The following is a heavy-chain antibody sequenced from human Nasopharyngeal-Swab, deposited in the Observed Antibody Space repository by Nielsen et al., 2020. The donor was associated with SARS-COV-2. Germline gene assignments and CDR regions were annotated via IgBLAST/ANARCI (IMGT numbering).Heavy chain of an antibody. J-gene: IGHJ4*02. CDR3: AKNSDIYYFDF. CDR2: INPNSGDP. CDR1: GYSFIDHY. D-gene: IGHD1-26*01. V-gene: IGHV1-2*02. Sequence: ASVKVSCKASGYSFIDHYKHWVRQAPGQALEWMGWINPNSGDPTYARKFKGRVTLTRDTSTSTAFMELSSLAADDTAVYYCAKNSDIYYFDFWGQGTLVTVSS.